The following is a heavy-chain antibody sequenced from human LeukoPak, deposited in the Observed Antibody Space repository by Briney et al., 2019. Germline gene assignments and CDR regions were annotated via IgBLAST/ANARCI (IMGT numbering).Heavy chain of an antibody. CDR3: ARDLPICSGGSCYTGPLDY. J-gene: IGHJ4*02. Sequence: PGGSLRLSCAASGFTVSSNYMSWVRQAPGKGLEWVSVIYSGGSTYYADSVKGRFTISRDNSKNTLYLQMNSLRAEDTAVYYCARDLPICSGGSCYTGPLDYWGQGTLVTVSS. CDR1: GFTVSSNY. D-gene: IGHD2-15*01. CDR2: IYSGGST. V-gene: IGHV3-53*01.